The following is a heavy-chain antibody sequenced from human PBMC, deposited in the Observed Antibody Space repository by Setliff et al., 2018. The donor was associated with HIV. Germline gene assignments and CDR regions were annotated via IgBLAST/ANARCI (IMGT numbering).Heavy chain of an antibody. J-gene: IGHJ4*02. Sequence: HPGGSLRLSCAASGFTFSSYGMSWVRQAPERGLEWVSAISDSGDNTNYADSVKGRFTISRDNAKRSLYLQMNSLRAEDTAVYYCAKTPSSGWYSLYLDYWGQGTLVTVSS. D-gene: IGHD6-19*01. CDR2: ISDSGDNT. CDR1: GFTFSSYG. V-gene: IGHV3-23*01. CDR3: AKTPSSGWYSLYLDY.